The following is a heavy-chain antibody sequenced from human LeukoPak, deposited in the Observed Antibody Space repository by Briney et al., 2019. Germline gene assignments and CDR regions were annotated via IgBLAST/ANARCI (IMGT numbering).Heavy chain of an antibody. CDR2: IGKDGSNS. D-gene: IGHD3-22*01. J-gene: IGHJ4*02. CDR1: ALTFNGWG. V-gene: IGHV3-30*02. Sequence: GGPLSLSGAASALTFNGWGRPGVGQAPGKGREGWPFIGKDGSNSYYADSVKGRFTISRDNSKNTLYLQMNSLRPEDTAVYYCAKDRSYYDSGGFRNFDYWGQGTLVTVSS. CDR3: AKDRSYYDSGGFRNFDY.